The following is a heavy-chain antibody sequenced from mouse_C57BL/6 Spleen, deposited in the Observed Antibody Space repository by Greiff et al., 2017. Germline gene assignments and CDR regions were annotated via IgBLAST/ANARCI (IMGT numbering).Heavy chain of an antibody. CDR1: GFSFNTYA. V-gene: IGHV10-1*01. Sequence: EVKLVESGGGLVQPKGSLTLSCAASGFSFNTYAMNWVRQAPGKGLEWVARIRSKSNNYATYYADSVKDRFTISRDDSESMLYLQMNNVKTEDTAMYYCVRQITTVVGYYAMDYWGQGTSVTVSS. CDR2: IRSKSNNYAT. D-gene: IGHD1-1*01. CDR3: VRQITTVVGYYAMDY. J-gene: IGHJ4*01.